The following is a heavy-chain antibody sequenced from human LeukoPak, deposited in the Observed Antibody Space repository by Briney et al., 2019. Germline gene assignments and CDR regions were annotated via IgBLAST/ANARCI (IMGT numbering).Heavy chain of an antibody. D-gene: IGHD2-2*01. Sequence: PGGSLRLSCAASGFTFSRYWMSWVRQAPGKGLEWVANIKQDGNEKYYVDSVKGRFTISRDNAKNSLSLQMNSLRAEDTAVYYCARYVDQTYYYYYMDVWGKGTTVTVSS. CDR1: GFTFSRYW. J-gene: IGHJ6*03. CDR3: ARYVDQTYYYYYMDV. CDR2: IKQDGNEK. V-gene: IGHV3-7*01.